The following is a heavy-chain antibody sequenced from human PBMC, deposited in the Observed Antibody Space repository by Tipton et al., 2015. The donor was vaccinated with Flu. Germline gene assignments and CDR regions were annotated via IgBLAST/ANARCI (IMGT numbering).Heavy chain of an antibody. V-gene: IGHV3-30*02. Sequence: SLILSCAASGFTFSSYAMHWVRQAPGKGLEWVAVIQYDGSEIRYADSVKGRFTISRDNSKKTLYLQMNSLRGEDTGVYYCAKDRSGSWTFDYCGQGSLVTVSS. J-gene: IGHJ4*02. CDR3: AKDRSGSWTFDY. CDR2: IQYDGSEI. CDR1: GFTFSSYA. D-gene: IGHD6-13*01.